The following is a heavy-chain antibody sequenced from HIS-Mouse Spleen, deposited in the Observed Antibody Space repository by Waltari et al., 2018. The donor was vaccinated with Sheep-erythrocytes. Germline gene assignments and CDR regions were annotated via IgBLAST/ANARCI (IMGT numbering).Heavy chain of an antibody. CDR3: ALSVDLAGAFDI. Sequence: QVQLQQWGAGLLKPSETLSLTCAVYGGSFSGYYWSWIRQPQGKGLEWLGEINHSGSTSSNPSLKSRVTISVDTSKNQFSLKLSSVTAADTAVYYCALSVDLAGAFDIWGQGTMVTVSS. CDR2: INHSGST. D-gene: IGHD6-19*01. CDR1: GGSFSGYY. V-gene: IGHV4-34*01. J-gene: IGHJ3*02.